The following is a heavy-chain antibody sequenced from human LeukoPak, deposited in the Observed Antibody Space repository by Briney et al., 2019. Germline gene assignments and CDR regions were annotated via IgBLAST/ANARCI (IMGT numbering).Heavy chain of an antibody. D-gene: IGHD3-22*01. J-gene: IGHJ3*02. CDR2: INPNNGGT. Sequence: GASVEVSCKASGYTFTGYYMHWVRQAPGQGLEWEGWINPNNGGTNYAQTFQGRVTMTRDASISTAYMELRKLRSADTAADYCSRDDYDSSAHDAFDIWGQGTMLTVSS. CDR1: GYTFTGYY. V-gene: IGHV1-2*02. CDR3: SRDDYDSSAHDAFDI.